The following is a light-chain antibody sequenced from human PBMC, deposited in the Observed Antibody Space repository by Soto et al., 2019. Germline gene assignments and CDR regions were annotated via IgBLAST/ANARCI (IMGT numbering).Light chain of an antibody. CDR3: CSYAGTYIPL. J-gene: IGLJ2*01. CDR2: DVS. V-gene: IGLV2-11*01. CDR1: SRDVGAYNF. Sequence: QSVLTQPRSVSGSPGQSVTISCTGTSRDVGAYNFVSWYQHNPGKAPKLMIFDVSARPSGVPDRFSGSKSANTASLTISGLQTEDEADYYCCSYAGTYIPLFGGGTKL.